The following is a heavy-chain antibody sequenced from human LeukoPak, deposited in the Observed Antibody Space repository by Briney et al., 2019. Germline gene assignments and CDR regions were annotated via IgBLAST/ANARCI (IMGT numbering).Heavy chain of an antibody. V-gene: IGHV1-46*01. D-gene: IGHD3-16*01. CDR1: GYTFTDYY. J-gene: IGHJ3*02. CDR2: INPSDGST. Sequence: VASVKVSCKASGYTFTDYYMHWVRQATGQGLEWMGIINPSDGSTNYAQKFQGRVTMTEDTSTDTAYMELSSLRSEDTAVYYCATRNLDYERAFDIWGQGTMVTVSS. CDR3: ATRNLDYERAFDI.